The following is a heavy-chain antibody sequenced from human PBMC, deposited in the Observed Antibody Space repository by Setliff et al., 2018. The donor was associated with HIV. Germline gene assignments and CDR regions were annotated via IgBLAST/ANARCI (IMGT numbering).Heavy chain of an antibody. CDR3: ARDYYGSGSYFILDY. D-gene: IGHD3-10*01. J-gene: IGHJ4*02. V-gene: IGHV1-18*01. CDR1: GYTFTAYG. CDR2: ISTYSDET. Sequence: ASVKVSCKPSGYTFTAYGLSWVRQAPGQGLEWMGWISTYSDETNYAQKLQGRVTMTTDTSTYTAFMELRSLKSDDTAVYYCARDYYGSGSYFILDYWGPGTLVTVSS.